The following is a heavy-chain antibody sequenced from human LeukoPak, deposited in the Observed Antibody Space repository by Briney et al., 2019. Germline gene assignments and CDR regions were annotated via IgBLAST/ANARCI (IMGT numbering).Heavy chain of an antibody. D-gene: IGHD5-18*01. CDR2: ISGSGGSA. Sequence: PGGSLRLSCAASGFTFSSYAMSWVRQAPGKGLEWVSAISGSGGSAYYADSVKGRFTISRDNSKNTLYLQMNSLRAEDTAVYYCAKAQNVDTAKVSSDYWGQGTLVTVSS. J-gene: IGHJ4*02. CDR3: AKAQNVDTAKVSSDY. V-gene: IGHV3-23*01. CDR1: GFTFSSYA.